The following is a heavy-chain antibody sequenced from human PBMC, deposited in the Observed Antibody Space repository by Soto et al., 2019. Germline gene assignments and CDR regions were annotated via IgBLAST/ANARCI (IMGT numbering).Heavy chain of an antibody. D-gene: IGHD3-16*02. V-gene: IGHV4-4*02. Sequence: NPAWTLCVRCALYGDHISISNLWILLRQPPVKELEWIVDIYHTGITNYNPSLKSRVTILVDKSKNQFSLKLTSVTAADTPVYYCARYRASGLYYHFGMDVWGQGTPVTVSS. CDR3: ARYRASGLYYHFGMDV. CDR1: GDHISISNL. CDR2: IYHTGIT. J-gene: IGHJ6*02.